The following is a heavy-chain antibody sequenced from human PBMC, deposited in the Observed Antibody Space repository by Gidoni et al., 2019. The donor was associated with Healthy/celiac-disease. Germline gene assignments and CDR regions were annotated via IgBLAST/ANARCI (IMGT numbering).Heavy chain of an antibody. CDR3: ARGSSEYSPPGGAFDI. V-gene: IGHV3-48*03. Sequence: EVQLVESGGGLVQPGGSLRLSCAASGFPFSSYEMNWVRQAPGKGLEWVSYISSSGSTIYYADSVKGRFTISRDNAKNSLYLQMNSLRAEDTAVYYCARGSSEYSPPGGAFDIWGQGTMVTVSS. CDR2: ISSSGSTI. J-gene: IGHJ3*02. D-gene: IGHD6-6*01. CDR1: GFPFSSYE.